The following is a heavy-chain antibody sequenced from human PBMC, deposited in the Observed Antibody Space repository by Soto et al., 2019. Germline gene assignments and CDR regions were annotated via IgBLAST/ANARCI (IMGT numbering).Heavy chain of an antibody. CDR3: ARDYRAAQWLVS. CDR2: IWFDGSNP. J-gene: IGHJ4*02. D-gene: IGHD6-19*01. V-gene: IGHV3-33*01. CDR1: GFPFSAFG. Sequence: QVQLVESGGGVVQPGTSLRLSCAGSGFPFSAFGMHWVRQAPGKGLEWIAVIWFDGSNPSYADSVKGRFTISRDNSKNMLYLQMNSLRGEDTAVYFCARDYRAAQWLVSWGQGTLVTVSS.